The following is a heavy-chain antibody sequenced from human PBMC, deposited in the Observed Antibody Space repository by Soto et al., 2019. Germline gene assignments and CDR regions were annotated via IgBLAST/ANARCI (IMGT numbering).Heavy chain of an antibody. V-gene: IGHV3-74*01. Sequence: GGSLRLSCEASGFVFTNFWMHWVRHVPGKGLVWVARIDTSGHSTNYAESVKGRFTISRDNAKNTVSLQMNSLRVEDTGVYYCAKDSWYFAIWSQGSKVTVSS. CDR2: IDTSGHST. CDR1: GFVFTNFW. CDR3: AKDSWYFAI. D-gene: IGHD3-9*01. J-gene: IGHJ4*02.